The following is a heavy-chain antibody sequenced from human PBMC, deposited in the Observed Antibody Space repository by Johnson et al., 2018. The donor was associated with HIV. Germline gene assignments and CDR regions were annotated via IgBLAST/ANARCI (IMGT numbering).Heavy chain of an antibody. J-gene: IGHJ3*02. Sequence: VQLVESGGGVVQPGRSLRLSCAASGFTFSSYAMHWVRQAPGKGLEWVAVISYDGSNKYYADSVKGRFTISRDNSKNPLYLQMNRLRAEDTAVYYCSKNPRITYDARSAFDIWGQGTMVTVSS. CDR2: ISYDGSNK. D-gene: IGHD3-3*01. CDR1: GFTFSSYA. CDR3: SKNPRITYDARSAFDI. V-gene: IGHV3-30*18.